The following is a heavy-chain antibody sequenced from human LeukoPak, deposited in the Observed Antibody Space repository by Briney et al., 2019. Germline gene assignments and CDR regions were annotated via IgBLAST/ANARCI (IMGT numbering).Heavy chain of an antibody. CDR3: ASGYSSSWATFDY. CDR1: GFTVSSNY. CDR2: IKPDGSEK. V-gene: IGHV3-7*01. J-gene: IGHJ4*02. D-gene: IGHD6-13*01. Sequence: GGSLRLSCAASGFTVSSNYMTWVRQAPGKGLEWVANIKPDGSEKYYVDSVKGRFTISRDNAKNSLYLQMNSLRADDTAVYYCASGYSSSWATFDYWGQGTLVTVSS.